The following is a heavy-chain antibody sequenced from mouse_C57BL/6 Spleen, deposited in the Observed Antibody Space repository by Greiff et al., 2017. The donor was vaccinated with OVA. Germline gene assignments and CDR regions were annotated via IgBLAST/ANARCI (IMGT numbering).Heavy chain of an antibody. J-gene: IGHJ2*01. Sequence: VQLKESGAELVKPGASVQLSCTASGFNIKDYYMHWVKQRTEQGLAWIGRIDPEDGETKYAPKFQGKATIPADTSSNTAYLQLSSLTSEDTAVYYCARSEGTTVVPDYWGQGTTLTVSS. CDR1: GFNIKDYY. V-gene: IGHV14-2*01. CDR3: ARSEGTTVVPDY. D-gene: IGHD1-1*01. CDR2: IDPEDGET.